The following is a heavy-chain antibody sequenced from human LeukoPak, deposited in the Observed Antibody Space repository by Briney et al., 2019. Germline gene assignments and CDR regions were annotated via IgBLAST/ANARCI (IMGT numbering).Heavy chain of an antibody. CDR3: AKDQALRYYDRGAFDI. CDR2: ISWDGGST. D-gene: IGHD3-22*01. V-gene: IGHV3-43D*03. J-gene: IGHJ3*02. CDR1: GFTFDDYA. Sequence: HPGGSLRLSCAASGFTFDDYAMHWVRQAPGKGLEWVSLISWDGGSTYYADSVKGRFTISRDNSKNSLYLQMNSLRAEDTAVYYCAKDQALRYYDRGAFDIWGQGTMVTVSS.